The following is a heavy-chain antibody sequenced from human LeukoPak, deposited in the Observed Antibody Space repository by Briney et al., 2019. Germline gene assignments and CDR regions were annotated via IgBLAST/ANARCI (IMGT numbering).Heavy chain of an antibody. CDR1: GGSISSYY. CDR3: ARMPPPVDTAMAFGY. D-gene: IGHD5-18*01. V-gene: IGHV4-59*01. J-gene: IGHJ4*02. CDR2: IYYSGST. Sequence: PSETLSLTCTVSGGSISSYYWSWIRQPPGKGLEWIGYIYYSGSTNYNPSLKSRVTISVDTSKNQFSLKLSSVTAADTAVYYCARMPPPVDTAMAFGYWGQGTLVTVSS.